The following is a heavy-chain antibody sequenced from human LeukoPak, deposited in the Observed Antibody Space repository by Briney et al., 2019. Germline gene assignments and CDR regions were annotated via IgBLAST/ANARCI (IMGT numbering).Heavy chain of an antibody. CDR1: GITFSRSW. V-gene: IGHV3-7*04. D-gene: IGHD2-15*01. J-gene: IGHJ4*02. CDR2: IKEDGSEK. Sequence: GGSLRLSCAASGITFSRSWMSWVRQAPGKGLEWVAFIKEDGSEKYYVDSVKGRFTISRDNAENSLYLQMNSLRAEDTAVYYCARDRGGRTGLDDWGQGTLVTVSS. CDR3: ARDRGGRTGLDD.